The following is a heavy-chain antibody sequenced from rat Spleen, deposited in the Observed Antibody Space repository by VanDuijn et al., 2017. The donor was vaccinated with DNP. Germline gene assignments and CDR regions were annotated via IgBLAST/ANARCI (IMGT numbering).Heavy chain of an antibody. Sequence: EVQLVETGGGLVQPGRSLKLSCVASGFTFSTYWMFWIRQAPGMGLEWVASIDPDGGNTYYPDSVKGRVTISRDNAENTMYLQMSSLRSEDTATYYCAKDRWFYAMDAWGQGTSVTVSS. V-gene: IGHV5-58*01. CDR1: GFTFSTYW. CDR2: IDPDGGNT. J-gene: IGHJ4*01. D-gene: IGHD1-1*01. CDR3: AKDRWFYAMDA.